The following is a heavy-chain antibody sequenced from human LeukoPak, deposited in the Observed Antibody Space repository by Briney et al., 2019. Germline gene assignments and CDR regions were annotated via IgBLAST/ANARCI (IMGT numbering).Heavy chain of an antibody. J-gene: IGHJ4*02. CDR3: ARVPPPALGVLAADDY. CDR2: INHSGST. D-gene: IGHD3-16*01. V-gene: IGHV4-34*01. Sequence: SETLSLTCAVYGGSFSGYYWSWIRQPPGKGLEWIGEINHSGSTNYNPSLKSRVTISVDTSKNQFSLKLSSVTAADTAVYYCARVPPPALGVLAADDYWGQGTLVTVSS. CDR1: GGSFSGYY.